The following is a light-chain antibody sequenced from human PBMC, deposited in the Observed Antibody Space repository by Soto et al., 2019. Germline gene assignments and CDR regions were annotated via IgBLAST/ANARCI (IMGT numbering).Light chain of an antibody. V-gene: IGKV1-6*01. CDR3: LQKYFYPFT. CDR2: AAS. Sequence: AIQMTQSPSSLSASVGDRVTITCRASQGIRNDLDWFQQKPGKAPKLLIYAASNLQSGVPARFSGSGSGTDVTLNISSLQPEDFATYYCLQKYFYPFTFGPGTKVDIK. J-gene: IGKJ3*01. CDR1: QGIRND.